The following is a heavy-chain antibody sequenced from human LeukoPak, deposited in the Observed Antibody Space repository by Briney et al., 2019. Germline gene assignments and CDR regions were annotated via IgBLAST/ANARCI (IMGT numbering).Heavy chain of an antibody. CDR3: ARGRFSSGWYGIDY. V-gene: IGHV4-4*07. CDR1: GGSISSDY. J-gene: IGHJ4*02. D-gene: IGHD6-19*01. Sequence: SETLFLTCTVSGGSISSDYWSWIRQPAGKGLEWIGRIYSSGSTKYNPSLKSRVTMSVDTSKNQFSLKLSSVTAADTAVYYCARGRFSSGWYGIDYWGQGTLVTVSS. CDR2: IYSSGST.